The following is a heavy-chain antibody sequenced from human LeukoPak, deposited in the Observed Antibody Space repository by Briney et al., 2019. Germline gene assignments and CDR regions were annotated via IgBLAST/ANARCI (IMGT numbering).Heavy chain of an antibody. CDR2: IYYSGST. CDR3: AGGERYYDFWSGYSDYYYYMDV. Sequence: SETLSLTCTVSGGSISSHYWSWIRQPPGKGLEWIGYIYYSGSTNYNPSLKSRVTISVDTSKNQFSLKLSSVTAADTAVYYCAGGERYYDFWSGYSDYYYYMDVWGKGTTFTVSS. V-gene: IGHV4-59*11. CDR1: GGSISSHY. J-gene: IGHJ6*03. D-gene: IGHD3-3*01.